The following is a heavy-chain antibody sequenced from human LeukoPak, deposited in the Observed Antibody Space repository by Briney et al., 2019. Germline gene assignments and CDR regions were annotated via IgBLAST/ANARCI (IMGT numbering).Heavy chain of an antibody. Sequence: GASVRVSCKASGGSFTIYAISWVRQAPGQGREWMGRIIPIFGTANYAQKFQGRVTITADESTSTAYMELSSLRSEDTAVYYCARDRGIAAAGTGNWFDPWGQGTLVTVSS. CDR1: GGSFTIYA. CDR2: IIPIFGTA. V-gene: IGHV1-69*13. CDR3: ARDRGIAAAGTGNWFDP. J-gene: IGHJ5*02. D-gene: IGHD6-13*01.